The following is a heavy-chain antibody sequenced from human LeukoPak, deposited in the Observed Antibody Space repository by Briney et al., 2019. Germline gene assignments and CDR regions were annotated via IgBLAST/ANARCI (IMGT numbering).Heavy chain of an antibody. CDR1: GGSISSGSYF. Sequence: SETLSLTCTVSGGSISSGSYFWGWIRQPPGKGLEWIGSIYYDGRTSYNPSLKSRVAISLDTSKNQFSLKLSSVTAADTAVYYCARSELLWFGGVNSGFDYWGQGTLVTVSS. CDR2: IYYDGRT. V-gene: IGHV4-39*07. D-gene: IGHD3-10*01. CDR3: ARSELLWFGGVNSGFDY. J-gene: IGHJ4*02.